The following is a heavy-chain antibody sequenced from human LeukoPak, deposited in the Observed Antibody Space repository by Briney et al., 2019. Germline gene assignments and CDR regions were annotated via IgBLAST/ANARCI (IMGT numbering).Heavy chain of an antibody. Sequence: SETLSLTCTVSGGSISSSSYYWGWIRQPPGKGLEWIESIYYSGSTYYNPSLKSRVTISVDTSKNQFSLKLSSVTAADTAVYYCARVNGYCSGTSCYNWFDPWGQGTLVTVSS. J-gene: IGHJ5*02. V-gene: IGHV4-39*07. D-gene: IGHD2-2*01. CDR1: GGSISSSSYY. CDR3: ARVNGYCSGTSCYNWFDP. CDR2: IYYSGST.